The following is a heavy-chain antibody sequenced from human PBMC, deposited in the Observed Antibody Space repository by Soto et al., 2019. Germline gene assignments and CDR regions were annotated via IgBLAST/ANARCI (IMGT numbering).Heavy chain of an antibody. J-gene: IGHJ4*02. CDR3: AHRKLASSGCYSY. Sequence: QITLKESGPTLVKPTQTLTLTCTFSGFSLSTSGAGVAWIRQPPGEALEWLALIFWDDDKRYSASLTSRLTITKDSSKNQVVLTMTNMDPVDTATYYCAHRKLASSGCYSYWGQGTLVTVSS. CDR1: GFSLSTSGAG. CDR2: IFWDDDK. D-gene: IGHD6-19*01. V-gene: IGHV2-5*02.